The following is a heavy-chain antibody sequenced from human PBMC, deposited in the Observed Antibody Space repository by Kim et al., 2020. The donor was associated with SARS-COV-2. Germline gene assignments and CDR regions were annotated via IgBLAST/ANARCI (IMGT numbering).Heavy chain of an antibody. V-gene: IGHV3-7*01. CDR3: SRGLDS. J-gene: IGHJ4*02. CDR2: QDGSEK. D-gene: IGHD3-10*01. Sequence: QDGSEKFYVDSVKGRFTTSRDNAKNSVYLQMDSLRAEDTAVYYCSRGLDSWGQGTLVTVSS.